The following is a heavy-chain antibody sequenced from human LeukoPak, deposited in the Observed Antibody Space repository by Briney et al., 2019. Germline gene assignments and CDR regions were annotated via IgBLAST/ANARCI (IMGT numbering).Heavy chain of an antibody. CDR2: IHYSGRT. V-gene: IGHV4-59*08. CDR3: ATLRGSGSAVFDN. D-gene: IGHD2-15*01. J-gene: IGHJ4*02. Sequence: PSETLSLTCRVSGGSISSDYWSWIRQPPGKRLEWIAYIHYSGRTDYSPSLKSRVTISMDTSKTQFSLKLSSVTAADTAVYYCATLRGSGSAVFDNWGQGTLVTVSS. CDR1: GGSISSDY.